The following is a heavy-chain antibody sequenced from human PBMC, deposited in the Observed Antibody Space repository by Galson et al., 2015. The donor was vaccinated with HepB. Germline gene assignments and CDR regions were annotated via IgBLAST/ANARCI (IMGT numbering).Heavy chain of an antibody. V-gene: IGHV1-18*04. D-gene: IGHD2-2*01. CDR1: GYTFTSYG. J-gene: IGHJ6*02. Sequence: SVKVSCKASGYTFTSYGISWVRQAPGQGLEWMGWISAYNGNTNYAQKLQGRVTMTTDTSTSTAYMELRSLRSDDTAVYYCARENIVVVPAAMTRPRYYGMDVWGQGTTVTVSS. CDR3: ARENIVVVPAAMTRPRYYGMDV. CDR2: ISAYNGNT.